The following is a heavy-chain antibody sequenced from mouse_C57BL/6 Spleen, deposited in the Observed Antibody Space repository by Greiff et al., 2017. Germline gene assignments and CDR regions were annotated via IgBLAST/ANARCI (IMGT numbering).Heavy chain of an antibody. J-gene: IGHJ4*01. CDR1: GFSLTSYG. D-gene: IGHD2-5*01. CDR2: IWSGGSK. CDR3: ARNSNYEDAMDY. V-gene: IGHV2-2*01. Sequence: VQVVESGPGLVQPSQSLSITCTVSGFSLTSYGVHWVRQSPGKGLEWLGVIWSGGSKDDNAAFISRLSISKDNSKSQVFFKMNSLQADDTAIYYCARNSNYEDAMDYWGQGTSVTVSS.